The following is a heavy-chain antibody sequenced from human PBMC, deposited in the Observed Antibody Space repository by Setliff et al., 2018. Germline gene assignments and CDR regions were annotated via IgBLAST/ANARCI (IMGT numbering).Heavy chain of an antibody. J-gene: IGHJ3*02. Sequence: ASVKVSCKASGYTFTSYGISWVRQAPGQGLEWMGWISAYNGNTNYAQKLQGRVTMTTDTSTSTAYMELRSLRSDDTAVYYCARIKSSLVRGVISAFDIWGQGTMVTVSS. D-gene: IGHD3-10*01. CDR3: ARIKSSLVRGVISAFDI. V-gene: IGHV1-18*01. CDR2: ISAYNGNT. CDR1: GYTFTSYG.